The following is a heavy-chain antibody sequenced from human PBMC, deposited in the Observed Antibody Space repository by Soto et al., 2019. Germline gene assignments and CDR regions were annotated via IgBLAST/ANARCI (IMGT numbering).Heavy chain of an antibody. Sequence: ASVKVSCKASGYTFTSYGISWVRQAPGQGLEWMGWISAYNGNTNYAQKLQGRVTMTTDTSTSTAYMELRSLRSDDTAVYYCARDPGGLGYNWFDPWGQGTLVTVSS. J-gene: IGHJ5*02. CDR1: GYTFTSYG. V-gene: IGHV1-18*01. CDR3: ARDPGGLGYNWFDP. CDR2: ISAYNGNT. D-gene: IGHD2-15*01.